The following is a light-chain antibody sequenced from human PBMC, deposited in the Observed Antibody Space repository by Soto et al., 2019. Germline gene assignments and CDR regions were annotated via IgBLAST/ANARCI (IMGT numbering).Light chain of an antibody. Sequence: EIVLTQTPGTLSLSPGERATLSCRASQSVYKNFLAWYQQIPGQAPRLLINGASNRATGIPDRFSGSGSGTDFSLTIDRLEPEDFAVYFCPQYGSSPPTFGGGTKVAIK. CDR3: PQYGSSPPT. V-gene: IGKV3-20*01. CDR1: QSVYKNF. J-gene: IGKJ4*01. CDR2: GAS.